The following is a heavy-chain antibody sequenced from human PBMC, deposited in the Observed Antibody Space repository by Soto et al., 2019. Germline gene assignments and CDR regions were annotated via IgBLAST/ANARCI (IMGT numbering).Heavy chain of an antibody. J-gene: IGHJ4*02. D-gene: IGHD3-9*01. V-gene: IGHV1-69*01. Sequence: QVQLVQSGAEVKKPGSSVRVSCRASRGIFSRYSINWVRQAPGQGLEWMGGIIPISGTAKYTQKFRGRLTVPGDDSRRPAYRSRGGRRSEDPAVFFWGGPQNSDFLPVFSTGGGDFDNWGQGTLVTVSS. CDR2: IIPISGTA. CDR1: RGIFSRYS. CDR3: GGPQNSDFLPVFSTGGGDFDN.